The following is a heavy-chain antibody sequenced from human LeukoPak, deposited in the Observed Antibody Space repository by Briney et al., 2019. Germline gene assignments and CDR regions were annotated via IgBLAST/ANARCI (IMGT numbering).Heavy chain of an antibody. CDR3: ARQVELGIDY. CDR2: INTNTGNP. J-gene: IGHJ4*02. Sequence: ASVKVSCKASGYTFTGYYMHWVRQAPGQGLEWMGWINTNTGNPTYAQGFTGRFVFSLDTSVSTAYLQISSLKAEDTAVYYCARQVELGIDYWGQGTLVTVSS. CDR1: GYTFTGYY. V-gene: IGHV7-4-1*02. D-gene: IGHD7-27*01.